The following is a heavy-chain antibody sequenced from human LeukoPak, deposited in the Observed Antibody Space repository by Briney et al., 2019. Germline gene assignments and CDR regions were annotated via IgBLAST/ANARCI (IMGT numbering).Heavy chain of an antibody. Sequence: ASVKVSCKASGYTFTSYGISWVRQAPGQGLGWMTWISAYNGNTNYAQKLQRRVTMTTDTSTRTAYMELRTLRSDDTAVYYCARDVFSYYSDSSGYPPFDYWGQGTLVAVSS. CDR2: ISAYNGNT. J-gene: IGHJ4*02. V-gene: IGHV1-18*01. CDR1: GYTFTSYG. CDR3: ARDVFSYYSDSSGYPPFDY. D-gene: IGHD3-22*01.